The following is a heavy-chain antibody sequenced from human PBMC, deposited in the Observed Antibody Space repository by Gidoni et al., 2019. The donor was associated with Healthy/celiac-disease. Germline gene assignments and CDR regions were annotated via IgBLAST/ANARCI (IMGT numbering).Heavy chain of an antibody. CDR3: ARDYDILTGGGAFDI. CDR1: GFTFSDYY. CDR2: MSSSSSYT. V-gene: IGHV3-11*05. D-gene: IGHD3-9*01. Sequence: QVQLVESGGGLVKPGGSLRLSCAASGFTFSDYYMSWIRQAPGKGLEWVSYMSSSSSYTNYADSVKGRFTISRDNAKNSLYLQMNSLRAEDTAVYYCARDYDILTGGGAFDIWGQGTMVTVSS. J-gene: IGHJ3*02.